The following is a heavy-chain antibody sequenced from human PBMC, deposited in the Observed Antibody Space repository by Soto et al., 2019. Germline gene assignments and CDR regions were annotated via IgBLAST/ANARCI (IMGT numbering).Heavy chain of an antibody. CDR2: INSDGSST. J-gene: IGHJ4*02. D-gene: IGHD6-19*01. V-gene: IGHV3-74*01. CDR3: ASPSGWFQLDY. Sequence: EVQLVESGGGLVQPGGSLRLSCAASGFTFSSYWMHWGRQAPGKGLVWVSRINSDGSSTSYADSVKGRFTISRDNAKNTLYLQMNSLRAEDTAVYYCASPSGWFQLDYWGQGTLVTVSS. CDR1: GFTFSSYW.